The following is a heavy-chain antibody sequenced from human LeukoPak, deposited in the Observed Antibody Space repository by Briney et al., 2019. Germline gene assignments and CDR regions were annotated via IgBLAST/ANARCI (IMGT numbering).Heavy chain of an antibody. CDR1: GGSISSYY. CDR2: IYYSGST. J-gene: IGHJ5*02. CDR3: ARGPFWSGYYRQYNWFDP. Sequence: SETLSLTCTVSGGSISSYYWSWIRQPPGKGLEWIGYIYYSGSTNYNPSLKSRVTISVDTSKNQFSLKLSSVTAADTAVYYCARGPFWSGYYRQYNWFDPWGQGTLVTVSS. V-gene: IGHV4-59*01. D-gene: IGHD3-3*01.